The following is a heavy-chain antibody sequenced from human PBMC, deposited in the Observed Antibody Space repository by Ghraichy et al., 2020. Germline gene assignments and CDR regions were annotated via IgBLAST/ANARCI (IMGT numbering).Heavy chain of an antibody. V-gene: IGHV4-59*08. CDR3: ARGTHSGRETMYYFDY. CDR2: IYYSGST. J-gene: IGHJ4*02. Sequence: SQTLSLTCTVSGGSISSYYWSWIRQPPGKGLEWIGYIYYSGSTNYNPSLKSRVTISVDTSKNQFSLKLSSVTAADTAVYYCARGTHSGRETMYYFDYWGQGTLVTVSS. CDR1: GGSISSYY. D-gene: IGHD1-26*01.